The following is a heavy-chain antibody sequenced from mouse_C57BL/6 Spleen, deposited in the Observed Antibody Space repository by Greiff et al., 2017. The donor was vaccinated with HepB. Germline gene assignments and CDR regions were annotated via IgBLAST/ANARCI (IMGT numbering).Heavy chain of an antibody. J-gene: IGHJ4*01. Sequence: EVQLQESGPGMVKPSQSLSLTCTVTGYSITSCYDWHWIRHFPGNKLEWMGYISYSGSTNYNPSLKSRISITHDTSKNHFFLKLNSVTTEDTATYYCARDHYYGSSENYAMDYWGQGTSVTVSS. D-gene: IGHD1-1*01. CDR3: ARDHYYGSSENYAMDY. CDR2: ISYSGST. V-gene: IGHV3-1*01. CDR1: GYSITSCYD.